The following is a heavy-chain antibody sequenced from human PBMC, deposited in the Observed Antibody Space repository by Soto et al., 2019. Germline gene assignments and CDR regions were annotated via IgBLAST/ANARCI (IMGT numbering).Heavy chain of an antibody. D-gene: IGHD6-25*01. CDR1: RGSFSGFY. CDR2: INHSGTT. J-gene: IGHJ6*02. V-gene: IGHV4-34*01. Sequence: SETLSLTCGVYRGSFSGFYWSWVRQTPGGGLEWIGEINHSGTTNYNPSFQNRVTISVDKSTNNFSLKMTSVTAADAAVYYCARGRGYVYGSNCYGLDVWGQGTTVTVSS. CDR3: ARGRGYVYGSNCYGLDV.